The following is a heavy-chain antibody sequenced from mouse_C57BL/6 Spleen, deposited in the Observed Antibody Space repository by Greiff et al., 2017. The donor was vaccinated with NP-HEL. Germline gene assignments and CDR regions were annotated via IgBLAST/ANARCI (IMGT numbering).Heavy chain of an antibody. CDR2: IDPSDSYT. CDR3: ARGYYYGSSVFDY. Sequence: VQLKQPGAELVKPGASVKLSCKASGYTFTSYWMQWVKQRPGQGLEWIGEIDPSDSYTNYNQKFKGKATLTVDTSSSTAYMQLSSLTSEDSAVYYCARGYYYGSSVFDYWGQGTTLTVSS. J-gene: IGHJ2*01. V-gene: IGHV1-50*01. D-gene: IGHD1-1*01. CDR1: GYTFTSYW.